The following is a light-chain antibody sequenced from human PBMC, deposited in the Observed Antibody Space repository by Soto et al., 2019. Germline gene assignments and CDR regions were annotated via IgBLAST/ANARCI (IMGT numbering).Light chain of an antibody. V-gene: IGKV3-11*01. CDR2: DAS. CDR1: QSVRRY. CDR3: QQRNNWPPIN. J-gene: IGKJ5*01. Sequence: EIVLTQSPATLSLSPGERATLSCRASQSVRRYLAWYQQKPGQAPRLLIYDASTSATGIPARFSGHGSETDFTLTITCLGPEHFAGYNCQQRNNWPPINCGTGTRLEIK.